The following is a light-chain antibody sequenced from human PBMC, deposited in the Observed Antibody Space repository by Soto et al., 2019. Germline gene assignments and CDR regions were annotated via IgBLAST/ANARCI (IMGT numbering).Light chain of an antibody. CDR3: QQYGRSPTWT. CDR1: QSVTNNQ. V-gene: IGKV3-20*01. CDR2: GVS. Sequence: EIVLTQSPATLSLSPGERATLSCRASQSVTNNQFAWFRQKPGQAPRLLIWGVSNRATGIPDRFSGSGSGTDFTLTISRLEPEDFAMYYCQQYGRSPTWTFGQGTKVDI. J-gene: IGKJ1*01.